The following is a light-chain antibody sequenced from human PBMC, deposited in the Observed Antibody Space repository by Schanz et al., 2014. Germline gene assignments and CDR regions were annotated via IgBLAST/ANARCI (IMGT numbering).Light chain of an antibody. CDR3: QHYGTSPLST. CDR1: QSVSSY. V-gene: IGKV3-11*01. Sequence: EIVLTQSPATLSLSPGERATLSCRASQSVSSYLAWYQQKPGQAPRLLIYDASNRATGIPARFSGSGSGTDFTLTISRLEPEDFAVYYCQHYGTSPLSTFGQGTKVDIK. CDR2: DAS. J-gene: IGKJ2*01.